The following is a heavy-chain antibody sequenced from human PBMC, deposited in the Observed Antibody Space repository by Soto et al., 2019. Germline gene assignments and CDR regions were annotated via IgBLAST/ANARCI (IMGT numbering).Heavy chain of an antibody. J-gene: IGHJ4*02. Sequence: LRLSCAASGFFLSPYWMSWVRQAPGKGLEWVASINQYGSVKHYVDSVRGRFTISRDNAENSLFLQMNSLSADDTAVYYCARLTEAVTTFVYWGQGTPVTVSS. CDR1: GFFLSPYW. CDR2: INQYGSVK. D-gene: IGHD1-1*01. CDR3: ARLTEAVTTFVY. V-gene: IGHV3-7*03.